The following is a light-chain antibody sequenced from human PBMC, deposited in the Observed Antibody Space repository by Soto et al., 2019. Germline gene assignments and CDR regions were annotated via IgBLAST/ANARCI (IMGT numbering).Light chain of an antibody. CDR2: KAS. CDR1: QTISSW. J-gene: IGKJ1*01. Sequence: DIQMTQSAAMLSASLGDRVTITWGASQTISSWLAWYQQKPGKAPKLLIYKASSLKSGVPSRFSGSGYGTEFTLTISSLQTDDFATYYCQHYNSYSEAFGQGTKVDIK. V-gene: IGKV1-5*03. CDR3: QHYNSYSEA.